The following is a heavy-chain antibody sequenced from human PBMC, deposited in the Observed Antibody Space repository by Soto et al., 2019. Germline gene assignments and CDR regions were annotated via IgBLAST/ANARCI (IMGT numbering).Heavy chain of an antibody. Sequence: QVQLVQSGAEVKKSGSSVKVSCKASGATFNRNTISWVRQAPGQGLEWMGGIIPMCRSANYAQKCQGRVTITADESTNTAYMEMSSLRSDDTAVYYCAREGGHNYGLGRGHPFDPWGQGTLVTVTS. CDR2: IIPMCRSA. D-gene: IGHD4-17*01. CDR3: AREGGHNYGLGRGHPFDP. V-gene: IGHV1-69*01. J-gene: IGHJ5*02. CDR1: GATFNRNT.